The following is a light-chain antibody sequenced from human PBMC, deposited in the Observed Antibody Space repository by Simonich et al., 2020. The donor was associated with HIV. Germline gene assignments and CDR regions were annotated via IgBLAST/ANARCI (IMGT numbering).Light chain of an antibody. CDR3: GTWDSSLSAGV. CDR1: SSNIGNNY. CDR2: DNN. Sequence: QSVLTQPPSVSAAPGQKVTISCSGSSSNIGNNYVSWYQQLPGTAPKPLIYDNNTRPSGIPDRFSGSKSGTSATLGITGLQTGDEADYYCGTWDSSLSAGVFGGGTQLTVL. J-gene: IGLJ7*01. V-gene: IGLV1-51*01.